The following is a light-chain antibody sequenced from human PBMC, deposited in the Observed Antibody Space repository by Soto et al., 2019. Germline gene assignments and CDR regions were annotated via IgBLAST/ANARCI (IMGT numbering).Light chain of an antibody. V-gene: IGLV2-8*01. CDR2: EVT. J-gene: IGLJ1*01. CDR1: SSDVGAYNY. CDR3: SSYAGSNNPPYV. Sequence: SALTHPPSSSCSPVQSVTISFPVTSSDVGAYNYVSWYQQHPGKAPQLMIYEVTKRPSGVPDRFSGSKSGNTASLTVSGLQAEDEADYYCSSYAGSNNPPYVFGTGTKVTVL.